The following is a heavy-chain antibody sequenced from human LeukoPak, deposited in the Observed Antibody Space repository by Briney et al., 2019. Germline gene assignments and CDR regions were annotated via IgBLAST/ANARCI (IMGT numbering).Heavy chain of an antibody. CDR1: GFTFSSYG. J-gene: IGHJ6*03. CDR3: ANSGSYRGYYYMDV. D-gene: IGHD1-26*01. V-gene: IGHV3-30*02. CDR2: IRYDGSNK. Sequence: PGGSLRLSCAASGFTFSSYGMHWVRQAPGKGLEWVAFIRYDGSNKYYADSVKGRFTISRDSSKNTLYLQMNSLRAEDTAVYYCANSGSYRGYYYMDVWGKGTTVTVSS.